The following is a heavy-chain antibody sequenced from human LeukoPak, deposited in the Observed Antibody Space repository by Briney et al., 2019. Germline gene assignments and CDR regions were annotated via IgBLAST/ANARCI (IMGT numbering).Heavy chain of an antibody. D-gene: IGHD5-24*01. Sequence: PGRSLRLSCAASGFTFDDYAMHWVRQAPGKGLEWVSGISWNSGSIGYADSVKGRFTISRDNAKNSLYLQMNSLRAEDTALYYCAKDSEGWLHPRYGMDVWGQGTTVTVPS. CDR1: GFTFDDYA. V-gene: IGHV3-9*01. CDR3: AKDSEGWLHPRYGMDV. CDR2: ISWNSGSI. J-gene: IGHJ6*02.